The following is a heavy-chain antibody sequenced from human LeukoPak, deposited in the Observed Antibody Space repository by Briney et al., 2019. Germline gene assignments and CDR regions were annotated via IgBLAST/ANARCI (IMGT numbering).Heavy chain of an antibody. Sequence: GGSLRLSCAASGFTFSIYWMNRFRQAPGKGLEWVANIKQDGSEKYYVDSVKGRFTISRDNAKNSLYLQMNSLRAEDTAVYCCARDGAPDAHCSSTSCAIRWGQGTLVTVSS. CDR3: ARDGAPDAHCSSTSCAIR. V-gene: IGHV3-7*01. CDR2: IKQDGSEK. D-gene: IGHD2-2*01. J-gene: IGHJ4*02. CDR1: GFTFSIYW.